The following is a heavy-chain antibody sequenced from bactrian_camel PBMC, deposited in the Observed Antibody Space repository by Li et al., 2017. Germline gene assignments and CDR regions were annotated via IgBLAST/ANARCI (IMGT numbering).Heavy chain of an antibody. CDR2: MNTASGST. CDR3: AARRVSRFSASTLSPEEYNF. CDR1: GATRSTVYLGYC. Sequence: HVQLVESGGGSVQAGGSLRLSCVASGATRSTVYLGYCMGWFRQAPGKERERVALMNTASGSTTYADSVEGRFTVSHDNYKNTLYLQMNSLKPEDTGLYYCAARRVSRFSASTLSPEEYNFWGHGTQVTVS. J-gene: IGHJ4*01. V-gene: IGHV3S1*01.